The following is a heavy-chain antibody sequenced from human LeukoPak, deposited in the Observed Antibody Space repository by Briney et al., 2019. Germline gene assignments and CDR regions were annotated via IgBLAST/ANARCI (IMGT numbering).Heavy chain of an antibody. CDR3: ARDRNPGVAVAGIGAFDI. D-gene: IGHD6-19*01. J-gene: IGHJ3*02. CDR1: GFTLSSYS. CDR2: INWNGGST. V-gene: IGHV3-20*04. Sequence: GGSLRLSCAASGFTLSSYSMNWVRQAPGKGLEWVSGINWNGGSTGYADSVKGRFTISRDNAKNSLYLQMNSLRAEDTALYYCARDRNPGVAVAGIGAFDIWGQGTMVTVSS.